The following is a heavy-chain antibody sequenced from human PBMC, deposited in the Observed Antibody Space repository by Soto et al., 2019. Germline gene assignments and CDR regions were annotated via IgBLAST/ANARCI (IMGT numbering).Heavy chain of an antibody. CDR2: IYYSGST. V-gene: IGHV4-59*01. CDR3: ARDSGYNYGYFRWFDP. Sequence: SETLSLTCTVSGGSISSYYWSWIRQPPGKGLEWIGYIYYSGSTNYNPSLKSRVTISVDTSKNQFSLKLSSVTAADTAFYYCARDSGYNYGYFRWFDPWGQGTLVTVSS. CDR1: GGSISSYY. D-gene: IGHD5-18*01. J-gene: IGHJ5*02.